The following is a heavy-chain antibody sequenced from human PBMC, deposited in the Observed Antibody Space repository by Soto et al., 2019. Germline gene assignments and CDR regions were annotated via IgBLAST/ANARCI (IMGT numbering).Heavy chain of an antibody. CDR2: ISWDGGST. Sequence: GGSLRLSCGASGFTFDDYTMHWVRQAPGKGLEWVSLISWDGGSTYYADSVKGRFTISRDNSKNSLYLQMNSLRTEDTALYYCAKDKAGRPDSSGHAFDYWGQGTLVTVSS. J-gene: IGHJ4*02. D-gene: IGHD3-22*01. CDR1: GFTFDDYT. CDR3: AKDKAGRPDSSGHAFDY. V-gene: IGHV3-43*01.